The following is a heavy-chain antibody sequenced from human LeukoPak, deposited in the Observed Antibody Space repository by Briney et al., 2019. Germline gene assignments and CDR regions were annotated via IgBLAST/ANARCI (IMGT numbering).Heavy chain of an antibody. V-gene: IGHV3-7*01. CDR2: IKQDGSEK. D-gene: IGHD3-3*01. CDR1: GFAFSSYW. J-gene: IGHJ6*03. Sequence: GGSLRLSCAASGFAFSSYWMSWVRQAPGKGLEWVANIKQDGSEKYYVDSVKGRFTISRDNAKNSLYLQMNSLRAEDTAVYYCARLDDFWSGYWGNYYYYMDVWGKGTTVTVSS. CDR3: ARLDDFWSGYWGNYYYYMDV.